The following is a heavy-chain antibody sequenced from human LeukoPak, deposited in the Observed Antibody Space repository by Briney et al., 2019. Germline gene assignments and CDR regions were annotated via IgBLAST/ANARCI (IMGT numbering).Heavy chain of an antibody. CDR1: GYTFTGYY. CDR2: INPNSGGT. V-gene: IGHV1-2*02. Sequence: GASVKVSCKASGYTFTGYYMHWVRQAPGQGLEWMGWINPNSGGTNYAQKFQGRVTMTRDTSISTAYMELSRLRSDDTAVYYCARDSGQWLDPGDNWFDPWGQGTLVTVSS. CDR3: ARDSGQWLDPGDNWFDP. D-gene: IGHD6-19*01. J-gene: IGHJ5*02.